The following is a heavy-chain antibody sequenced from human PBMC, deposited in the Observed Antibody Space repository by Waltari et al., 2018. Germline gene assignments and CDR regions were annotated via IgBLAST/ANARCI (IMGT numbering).Heavy chain of an antibody. J-gene: IGHJ4*02. V-gene: IGHV4-39*01. D-gene: IGHD1-26*01. CDR1: GGSISSSSYY. Sequence: QLQLQESGPGLVKPSETLSLTCTVSGGSISSSSYYWGWLRQSPGKGLEWIGSIYYSGSTYYNPSLKSRVTISVDTSKNQFSLKLSSVTAADTAVYYCARRRVGATERPFDYWGQGTLVTVSS. CDR2: IYYSGST. CDR3: ARRRVGATERPFDY.